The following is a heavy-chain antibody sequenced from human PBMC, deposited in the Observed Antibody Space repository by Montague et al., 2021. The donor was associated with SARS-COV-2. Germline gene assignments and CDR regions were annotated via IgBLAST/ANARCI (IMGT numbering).Heavy chain of an antibody. J-gene: IGHJ3*01. CDR3: ARIFCGGDCDGSGVFDF. D-gene: IGHD2-21*02. Sequence: TLSLTCTVSGYSIDSGGYFWSWIRQHPGKGLEWIGFIYYSGSADYNPSIESRVSISVDRSKNQFSLKLSSVTAADTAVYSCARIFCGGDCDGSGVFDFWGQGTMVTVSS. V-gene: IGHV4-31*03. CDR1: GYSIDSGGYF. CDR2: IYYSGSA.